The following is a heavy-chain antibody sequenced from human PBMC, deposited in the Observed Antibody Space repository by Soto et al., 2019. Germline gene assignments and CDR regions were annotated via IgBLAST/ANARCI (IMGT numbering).Heavy chain of an antibody. D-gene: IGHD6-6*01. CDR3: AKDLYSSSSGPHPYYYYYGMDV. J-gene: IGHJ6*02. V-gene: IGHV3-9*01. CDR1: GFTFDDYA. Sequence: GGSLRLSCAASGFTFDDYAMHWVRQAPGKGLEWVSGISWNSGSIGYADSVKGRFTISRDNAKNSLYLQMNSLRAEDTALYYCAKDLYSSSSGPHPYYYYYGMDVWGQGTTVTVSS. CDR2: ISWNSGSI.